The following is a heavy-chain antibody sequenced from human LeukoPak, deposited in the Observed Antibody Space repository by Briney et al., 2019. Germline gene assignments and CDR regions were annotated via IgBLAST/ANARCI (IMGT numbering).Heavy chain of an antibody. V-gene: IGHV1-2*04. Sequence: GASVKASCKASGYTFTGYYMHWVRQAPGQGLEWMGWINPNSGGTNYAPKFQGWVTMTRDTSISTAYMELSRLRSDDTAVYYCARELVYYGSGSYYSTYYYYYGMDVWGQGTTVTVSS. CDR2: INPNSGGT. CDR3: ARELVYYGSGSYYSTYYYYYGMDV. J-gene: IGHJ6*02. CDR1: GYTFTGYY. D-gene: IGHD3-10*01.